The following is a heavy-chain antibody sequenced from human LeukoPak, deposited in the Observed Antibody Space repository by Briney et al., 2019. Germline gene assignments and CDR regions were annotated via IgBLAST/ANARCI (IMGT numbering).Heavy chain of an antibody. CDR2: INHSGST. V-gene: IGHV4-34*01. CDR1: GGSFSGYY. J-gene: IGHJ4*02. CDR3: ASGGYSYGYVVFDY. D-gene: IGHD5-18*01. Sequence: SETLSLTCAVYGGSFSGYYWSWIRQPPGKGLEWIGEINHSGSTNYNPSLKSRVTMSVDTSKNQFSLKLSSVTAADTAVYYCASGGYSYGYVVFDYWGQGTLVTVSS.